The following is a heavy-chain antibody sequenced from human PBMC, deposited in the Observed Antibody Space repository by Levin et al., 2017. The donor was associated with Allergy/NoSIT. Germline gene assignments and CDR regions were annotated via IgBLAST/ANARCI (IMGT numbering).Heavy chain of an antibody. CDR3: ARAVPYYDAGTDVDYFDY. D-gene: IGHD3-10*01. Sequence: GGSLRLSCAAPGFTFSIYWMSWVRQAPGKGLEWVANIKPDGSAKYYMDSVKGRFTISRDNAKNSLYLQMNSLRAEDTAAYYCARAVPYYDAGTDVDYFDYWGQGTLVTVSS. CDR2: IKPDGSAK. CDR1: GFTFSIYW. J-gene: IGHJ4*02. V-gene: IGHV3-7*04.